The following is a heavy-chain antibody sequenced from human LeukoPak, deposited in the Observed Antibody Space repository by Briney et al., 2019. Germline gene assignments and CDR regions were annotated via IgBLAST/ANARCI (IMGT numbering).Heavy chain of an antibody. CDR2: ISAYNGNT. CDR1: GYTFTAYY. Sequence: GASVKVSCKSSGYTFTAYYIHWVRQAPGQGLEWMGWISAYNGNTNYAQKLQGRVTMTTDTSTSTAYMELRSLRSDDTAVYYCASTALVLRYFDWLHPFDYWGQGTLVTVSS. V-gene: IGHV1-18*04. CDR3: ASTALVLRYFDWLHPFDY. J-gene: IGHJ4*02. D-gene: IGHD3-9*01.